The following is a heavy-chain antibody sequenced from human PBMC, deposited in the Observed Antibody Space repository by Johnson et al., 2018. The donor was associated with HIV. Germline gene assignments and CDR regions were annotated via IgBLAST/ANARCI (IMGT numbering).Heavy chain of an antibody. Sequence: QVQLVESGGGVVQPWRSLRLSCAASGFTFSVFAMHWVRLAPGKGLEWVAVISYDGSNKYYADSVKGRFTISRDNSKNTLYLQMNSLRAEDTAVYYCARSYCSGGSCRIHDAFDIWGQGTMVTVSS. J-gene: IGHJ3*02. V-gene: IGHV3-30-3*01. D-gene: IGHD2-15*01. CDR3: ARSYCSGGSCRIHDAFDI. CDR1: GFTFSVFA. CDR2: ISYDGSNK.